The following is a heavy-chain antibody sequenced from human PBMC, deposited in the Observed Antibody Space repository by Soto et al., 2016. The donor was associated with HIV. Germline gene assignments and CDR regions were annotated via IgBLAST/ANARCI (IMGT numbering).Heavy chain of an antibody. D-gene: IGHD2-2*01. J-gene: IGHJ3*02. Sequence: QLQLQESGPGLVKSSETLSLTCTVSGGSISSGSYYWGWIRQPPGKGLEWIGSIHYSGSTYYNPSLKSRVTISVDTSKKHFSLKLSSVTAADTAVYYCARQSGSTTYAFDIWGQGTSGPRXF. CDR3: ARQSGSTTYAFDI. CDR2: IHYSGST. CDR1: GGSISSGSYY. V-gene: IGHV4-39*01.